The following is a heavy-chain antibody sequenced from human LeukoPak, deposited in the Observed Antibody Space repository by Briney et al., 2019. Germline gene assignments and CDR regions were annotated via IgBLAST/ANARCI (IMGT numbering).Heavy chain of an antibody. Sequence: GGSLRLSCAASGFTFSSYGMHWVRQAPGKGLEWVAVIWYDGSNKYYADSVKGRFTISRDNSKNTLYLQMNSLRAEDTAVYYCASQGAAIQLWSFYDYWGQGTLVTVSS. V-gene: IGHV3-30*02. J-gene: IGHJ4*02. CDR3: ASQGAAIQLWSFYDY. CDR2: IWYDGSNK. D-gene: IGHD5-18*01. CDR1: GFTFSSYG.